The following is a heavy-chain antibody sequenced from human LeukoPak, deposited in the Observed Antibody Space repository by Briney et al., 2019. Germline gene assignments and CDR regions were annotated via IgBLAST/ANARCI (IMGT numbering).Heavy chain of an antibody. CDR3: ARDGAAAVYDAFDI. V-gene: IGHV3-48*01. CDR1: GFTFSSYS. CDR2: ISSSSSTI. Sequence: GGSLRLSCAASGFTFSSYSMNWVRQAPGKGLEWVSYISSSSSTIYYADSVKGRFTISRDNAKNSLYLQMNSLRAEDTAVYYGARDGAAAVYDAFDIWGQGTMFTVSS. D-gene: IGHD6-13*01. J-gene: IGHJ3*02.